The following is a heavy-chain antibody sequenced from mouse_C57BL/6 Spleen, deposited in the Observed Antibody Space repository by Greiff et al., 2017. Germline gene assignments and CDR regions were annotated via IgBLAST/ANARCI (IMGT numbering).Heavy chain of an antibody. CDR3: AIVRLAY. J-gene: IGHJ3*01. CDR1: GYSFTDYN. V-gene: IGHV1-39*01. Sequence: EVQLQQSGTELVKPGASVKISCKASGYSFTDYNMNWVKQSTGQSLEWIGVINPNNGTTSYNQKFKGKATMTVDQSSSTAYMQLNSLTSAYSAVCYGAIVRLAYRGHGTLVSVAA. CDR2: INPNNGTT.